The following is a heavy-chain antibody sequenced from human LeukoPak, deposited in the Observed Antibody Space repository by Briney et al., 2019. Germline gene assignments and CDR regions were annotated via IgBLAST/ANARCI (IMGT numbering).Heavy chain of an antibody. Sequence: GGSLRLTCAASGYTFSIYAISWVRQAPGKGLEWVSSISDNGGSTYSADSVKGRFTISRDNSKNTLYLQMNSLRAEDKAVYYCTREFGLITSHWGQGTLVTVSS. CDR3: TREFGLITSH. CDR2: ISDNGGST. D-gene: IGHD3-10*01. J-gene: IGHJ1*01. V-gene: IGHV3-23*01. CDR1: GYTFSIYA.